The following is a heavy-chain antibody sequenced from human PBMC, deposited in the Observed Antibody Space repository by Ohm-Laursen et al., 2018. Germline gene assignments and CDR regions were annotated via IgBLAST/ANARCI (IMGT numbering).Heavy chain of an antibody. Sequence: GSLRLSCTASGFTFSSYSMNWVRQAPGKGLEWVSYISGSGSTIHYADSVKGRFTISRDNAKNSLYLQMNSLRAEDTAVYHCARDPVRGLTDYWGQGTLVTVSS. CDR2: ISGSGSTI. CDR3: ARDPVRGLTDY. D-gene: IGHD3-16*01. J-gene: IGHJ4*02. V-gene: IGHV3-48*04. CDR1: GFTFSSYS.